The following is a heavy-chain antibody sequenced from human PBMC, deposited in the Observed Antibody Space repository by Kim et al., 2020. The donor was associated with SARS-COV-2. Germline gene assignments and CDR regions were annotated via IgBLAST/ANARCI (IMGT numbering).Heavy chain of an antibody. D-gene: IGHD2-21*02. CDR2: IWYDGSNK. CDR3: ARDIPSAHFVVVTAPDY. Sequence: GGSLRLSCAASGFTFSSYGMHWVRQAPGKGLEWVAVIWYDGSNKYYADSVKGRFTISRDNSKNTLYLQMNSLRAEDTAVYYCARDIPSAHFVVVTAPDYWGQGTLVTVSS. J-gene: IGHJ4*02. CDR1: GFTFSSYG. V-gene: IGHV3-33*01.